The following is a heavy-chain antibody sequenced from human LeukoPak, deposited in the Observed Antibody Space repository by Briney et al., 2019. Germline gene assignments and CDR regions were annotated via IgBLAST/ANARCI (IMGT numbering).Heavy chain of an antibody. D-gene: IGHD4/OR15-4a*01. V-gene: IGHV1-46*01. CDR2: INPSGGST. J-gene: IGHJ4*02. CDR1: GYTFTSYY. CDR3: AKDIDYVVDY. Sequence: ASVKVSCKASGYTFTSYYMHWVRQAPEQGLEWMGIINPSGGSTSYAQKFQGRVTMTTDTSTNTAYLELRGLKSDDTAVYYCAKDIDYVVDYWGQGTLVTVSS.